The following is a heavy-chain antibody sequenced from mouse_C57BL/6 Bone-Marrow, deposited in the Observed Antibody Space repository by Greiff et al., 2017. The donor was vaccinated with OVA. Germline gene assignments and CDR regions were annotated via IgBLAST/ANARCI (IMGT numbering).Heavy chain of an antibody. CDR2: IYPGDGDT. CDR3: AIFITTVVATRYFDV. V-gene: IGHV1-82*01. Sequence: VMLVESGPELVKPGASVKISCKASGYAFSSSWMNWVKQRPGKGLEWIGRIYPGDGDTNYNGKFKGKATLTADKSSSTAYMQLSSLTSEDSAVYFCAIFITTVVATRYFDVWGTGTTVTVSS. D-gene: IGHD1-1*01. CDR1: GYAFSSSW. J-gene: IGHJ1*03.